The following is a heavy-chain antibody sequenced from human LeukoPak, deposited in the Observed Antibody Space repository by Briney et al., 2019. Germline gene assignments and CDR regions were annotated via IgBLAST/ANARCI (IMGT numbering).Heavy chain of an antibody. CDR1: GFTFDDYA. D-gene: IGHD5-12*01. Sequence: GGSLRLSCAASGFTFDDYAMHWVRQAPGKGLEWASLISGDGGSTYYADSVKGRFTISRDNSKNSLYLQMNSLRTEDTALYYCAKDSGYDYFGRYYYYGMDVWGQGTTVTLSS. CDR2: ISGDGGST. CDR3: AKDSGYDYFGRYYYYGMDV. J-gene: IGHJ6*02. V-gene: IGHV3-43*02.